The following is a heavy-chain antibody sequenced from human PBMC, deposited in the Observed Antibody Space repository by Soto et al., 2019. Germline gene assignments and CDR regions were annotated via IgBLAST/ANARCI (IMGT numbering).Heavy chain of an antibody. CDR2: MNPNSGNT. V-gene: IGHV1-8*01. Sequence: QVQLVQSGAEVKKPGASVKVSCKASGYTFTSYDINWVRQATGQGLEWMGWMNPNSGNTGYAQKFQGRVTMTRNTSTSTAYMELRSLRSEDTAAYYCARGRDGSSWKVYYYYYMDVWGKGTTVTVSS. J-gene: IGHJ6*03. D-gene: IGHD6-13*01. CDR1: GYTFTSYD. CDR3: ARGRDGSSWKVYYYYYMDV.